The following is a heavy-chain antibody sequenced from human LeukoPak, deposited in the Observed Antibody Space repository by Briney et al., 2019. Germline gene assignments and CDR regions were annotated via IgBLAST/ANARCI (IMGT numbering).Heavy chain of an antibody. J-gene: IGHJ4*02. CDR1: GFTFSSNW. CDR2: INGDVSRT. V-gene: IGHV3-74*01. D-gene: IGHD1-1*01. Sequence: GGSLRLSCVVSGFTFSSNWMCWVRQAPGKGLVWVSCINGDVSRTNYADSVKGRFTISRDNAKNNLYLQMNSLRGDDTAVYYCARGPTTTGLDYWGQGTLVTVSS. CDR3: ARGPTTTGLDY.